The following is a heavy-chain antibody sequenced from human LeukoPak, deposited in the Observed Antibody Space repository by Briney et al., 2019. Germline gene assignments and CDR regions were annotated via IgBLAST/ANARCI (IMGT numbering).Heavy chain of an antibody. Sequence: GGSLRLSCAASRITFSSYTMNWVRQAPGKGLEWVSSISSSTVYIYYADSVKGRFTVSRDNAKNSLYLHMNGLRAEDTAIYYCARGDDVGFDFWGQGTLVTVSS. V-gene: IGHV3-21*01. J-gene: IGHJ4*02. CDR1: RITFSSYT. CDR3: ARGDDVGFDF. CDR2: ISSSTVYI. D-gene: IGHD1-1*01.